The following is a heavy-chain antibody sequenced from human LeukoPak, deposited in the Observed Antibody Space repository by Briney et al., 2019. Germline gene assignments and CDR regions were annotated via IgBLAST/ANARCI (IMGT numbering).Heavy chain of an antibody. CDR3: ARHLSDITSSPNY. D-gene: IGHD2-2*01. CDR2: IYPRDSRN. J-gene: IGHJ4*02. V-gene: IGHV5-51*01. Sequence: GESLKISCKGSGYSFSSYWIAWVRQMPGKGLEWMGVIYPRDSRNTYSPSFQGQVTISADKSISTAYLQWTSLKASDTAMYYCARHLSDITSSPNYWGPGTLVTVSS. CDR1: GYSFSSYW.